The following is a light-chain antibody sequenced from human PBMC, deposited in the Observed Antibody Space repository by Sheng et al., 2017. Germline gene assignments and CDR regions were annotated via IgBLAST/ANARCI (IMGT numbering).Light chain of an antibody. V-gene: IGLV1-40*01. Sequence: QSVLTRPPSVSGAPGQRVTISCTGSSSNIGADYDVHWYQQLPGTAPKLLISGNSNRPSGVPDRFSASKSGTSASLAITGLQAEDEADYYCQSYDSSLSGLWVFGGGTKLTVL. J-gene: IGLJ3*02. CDR1: SSNIGADYD. CDR2: GNS. CDR3: QSYDSSLSGLWV.